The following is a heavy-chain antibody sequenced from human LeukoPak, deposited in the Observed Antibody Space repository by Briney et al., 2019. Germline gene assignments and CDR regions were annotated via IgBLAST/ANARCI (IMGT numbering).Heavy chain of an antibody. CDR1: GFTFSSYS. D-gene: IGHD3-22*01. CDR3: ARGYYYDSSGYLRGVFDY. Sequence: GGSLRLSCAATGFTFSSYSMNWVRQAPGKGLDWASSISSSSSYIYYADSVKGRFTISRDNAKNSLYLQMNSLRAEDTAVYYCARGYYYDSSGYLRGVFDYWGQGTLVTVSS. CDR2: ISSSSSYI. J-gene: IGHJ4*02. V-gene: IGHV3-21*01.